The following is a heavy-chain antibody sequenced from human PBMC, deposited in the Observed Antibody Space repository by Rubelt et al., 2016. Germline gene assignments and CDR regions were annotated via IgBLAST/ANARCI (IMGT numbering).Heavy chain of an antibody. D-gene: IGHD3-3*01. V-gene: IGHV1-24*01. J-gene: IGHJ4*02. Sequence: QVQLVQSGAEVKKPGASVKVSCKVSGYTLTELSMKWVRQAPGNGLEWRGGVDPEDGETIYAQKFQGRVTMTEDTATDTAYMELSSLRSEDTAVYYCATIGLEWLLEDYWGQGTLVTVSS. CDR3: ATIGLEWLLEDY. CDR1: GYTLTELS. CDR2: VDPEDGET.